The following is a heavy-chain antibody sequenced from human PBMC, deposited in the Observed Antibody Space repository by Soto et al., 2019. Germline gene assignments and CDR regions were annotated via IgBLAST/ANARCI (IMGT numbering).Heavy chain of an antibody. V-gene: IGHV4-39*01. Sequence: QLQLQESGPGLVKPSETLSLTCTVSGGSISSSSYYWGWIRQPPGKGLEWIGSIYYSGSTYYDPSLKSRVTISVDTSKNQFSLKLSSVTAADTAVYYCASLGRAEVGFFDYWGQGTLVTVSS. D-gene: IGHD2-2*01. CDR3: ASLGRAEVGFFDY. J-gene: IGHJ4*02. CDR1: GGSISSSSYY. CDR2: IYYSGST.